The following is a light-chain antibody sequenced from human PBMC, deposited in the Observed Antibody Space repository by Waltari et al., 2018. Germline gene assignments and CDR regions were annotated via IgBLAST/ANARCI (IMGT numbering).Light chain of an antibody. CDR2: DAS. J-gene: IGKJ2*01. CDR1: QSVSSY. CDR3: QQRSNWYT. V-gene: IGKV3-11*01. Sequence: EIVLTQSPATLSLSPGERATLSCRASQSVSSYLAWYQQKPGQAPRLLIHDASNRATGIPARFSGSVSGTDFTLTISSLEPEDFAVYYCQQRSNWYTFGQGTKLEIK.